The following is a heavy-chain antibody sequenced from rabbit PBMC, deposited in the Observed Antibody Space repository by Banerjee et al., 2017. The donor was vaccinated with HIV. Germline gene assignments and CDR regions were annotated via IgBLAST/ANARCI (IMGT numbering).Heavy chain of an antibody. CDR1: GFSFSSGYY. CDR2: IYAGSSGST. Sequence: QSLEESGGDLVKPGASLTLTCKASGFSFSSGYYMCWVRQAPGKGLEWIACIYAGSSGSTWYASWAKGRFTISKTSSTTVTLQMTSLTAADTATYFCARDSSGWGEGRLDLWGPGTLVTVS. J-gene: IGHJ3*01. CDR3: ARDSSGWGEGRLDL. D-gene: IGHD4-1*01. V-gene: IGHV1S40*01.